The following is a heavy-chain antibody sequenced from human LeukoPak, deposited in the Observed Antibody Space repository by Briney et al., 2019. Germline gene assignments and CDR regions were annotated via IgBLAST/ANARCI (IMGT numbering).Heavy chain of an antibody. CDR2: IYSGGST. J-gene: IGHJ4*02. Sequence: HSGGSLRLSCAAFGFTVSRNYMTWVRQAPGKGLEWVSVIYSGGSTYYADSVKGRFTISRDNSKNTLYLQMNSLRDEDTAVYYCATKMATKGSFEYWGQGTLVTVSS. V-gene: IGHV3-53*01. CDR1: GFTVSRNY. CDR3: ATKMATKGSFEY. D-gene: IGHD5-24*01.